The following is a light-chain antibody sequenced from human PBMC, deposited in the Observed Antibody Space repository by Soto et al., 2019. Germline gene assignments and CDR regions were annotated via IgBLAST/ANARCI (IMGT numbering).Light chain of an antibody. Sequence: QSVLTQPPSVSGAPGQRVTISCTGSSSNIGAGSEVHWYQHLPGTAPKLLIFGYSNRHSGVPDRSSGSKSGTSASLAITGLQAEDEADYYCQSYDSSLSGYVFGTGTKLTVL. J-gene: IGLJ1*01. CDR2: GYS. V-gene: IGLV1-40*01. CDR3: QSYDSSLSGYV. CDR1: SSNIGAGSE.